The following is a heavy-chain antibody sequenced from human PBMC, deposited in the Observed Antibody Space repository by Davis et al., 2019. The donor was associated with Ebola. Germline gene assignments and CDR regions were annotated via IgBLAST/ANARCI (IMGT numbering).Heavy chain of an antibody. CDR2: ISVCSVNT. D-gene: IGHD3-22*01. Sequence: EWIGWISVCSVNTNYAQKFQGRVTITADESTSTAYMELSSLRSEDTAVYYCARGSYYDSSGYYYEVDYWGQGTLVTVSS. V-gene: IGHV1-69*01. J-gene: IGHJ4*02. CDR3: ARGSYYDSSGYYYEVDY.